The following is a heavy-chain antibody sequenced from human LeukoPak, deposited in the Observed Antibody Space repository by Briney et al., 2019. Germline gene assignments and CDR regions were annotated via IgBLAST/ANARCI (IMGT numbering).Heavy chain of an antibody. V-gene: IGHV4-59*01. CDR2: IYYSGST. CDR1: GGSISSYY. D-gene: IGHD3-16*02. Sequence: SETLSLTCTVSGGSISSYYWSWIRQPPGKGLEWIGYIYYSGSTNYNPSLKSRVTISVDTSKNQFSLKLSSVTAADTAVYYCARGFFGDYVWGSYRSYFDYWGQGTLVTVSS. CDR3: ARGFFGDYVWGSYRSYFDY. J-gene: IGHJ4*02.